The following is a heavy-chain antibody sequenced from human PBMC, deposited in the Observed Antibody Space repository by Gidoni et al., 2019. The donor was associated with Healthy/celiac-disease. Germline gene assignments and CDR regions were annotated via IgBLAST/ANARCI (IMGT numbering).Heavy chain of an antibody. V-gene: IGHV3-66*02. CDR2: IYSGGST. CDR3: ARDRYYDSSGYYTYYFDY. CDR1: GFTVSSNY. J-gene: IGHJ4*02. D-gene: IGHD3-22*01. Sequence: EVQLVESGGGLVQPGGSLRLSCAASGFTVSSNYMSWVRQAPGKGLEWVSVIYSGGSTYYADSVKGRFTISRDNSKNTLYLQMNSLRAEDTAVYYCARDRYYDSSGYYTYYFDYWGQGTLVTVSS.